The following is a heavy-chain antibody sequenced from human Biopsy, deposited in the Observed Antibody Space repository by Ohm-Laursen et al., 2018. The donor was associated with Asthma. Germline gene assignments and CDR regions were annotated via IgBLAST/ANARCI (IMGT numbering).Heavy chain of an antibody. Sequence: ETLSLTCVASGFAVSRDHMFWVRQAPGKGLEWVSVIYSGGTSHTADSVRGRFTISRDYSKNTLYLQMHSLRAEDTAVYYCARGDSSNWSHYYFDYWGQGTLVTVSS. D-gene: IGHD3-22*01. CDR2: IYSGGTS. CDR3: ARGDSSNWSHYYFDY. J-gene: IGHJ4*02. V-gene: IGHV3-53*01. CDR1: GFAVSRDH.